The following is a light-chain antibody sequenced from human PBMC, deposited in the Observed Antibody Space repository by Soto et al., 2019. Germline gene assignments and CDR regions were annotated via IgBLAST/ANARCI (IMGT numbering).Light chain of an antibody. J-gene: IGKJ4*01. V-gene: IGKV1-27*01. CDR3: QKYNSAPLS. CDR2: AAS. CDR1: QGISVY. Sequence: DIQMTQSPSSLSASLGDRVTITCRASQGISVYLAWFQQKPGKVPKLLIYAASTLQSGVPSRFSGSGSGTDCTLTISSLQPEDVATYYCQKYNSAPLSFSGGTKVEIK.